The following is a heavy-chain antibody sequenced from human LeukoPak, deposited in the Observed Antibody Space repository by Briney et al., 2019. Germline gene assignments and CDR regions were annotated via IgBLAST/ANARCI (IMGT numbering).Heavy chain of an antibody. J-gene: IGHJ6*02. CDR2: INPNSGGT. CDR3: ARGSSSWEYYYYGMDV. V-gene: IGHV1-2*04. D-gene: IGHD6-13*01. CDR1: GYTFTGYY. Sequence: GASVKVSCKASGYTFTGYYVHWVRQAPGQGLEWMGWINPNSGGTNYAQKFQGWVTMTRDTSISTAYMELSRLRSDDTAVYYCARGSSSWEYYYYGMDVWGQGTTVTVSS.